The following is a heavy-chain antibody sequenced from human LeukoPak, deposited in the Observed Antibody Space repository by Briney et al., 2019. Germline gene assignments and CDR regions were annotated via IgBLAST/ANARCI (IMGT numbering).Heavy chain of an antibody. J-gene: IGHJ6*04. CDR3: ARKAYGLDV. Sequence: GGSLRLSCAPSGFTFSSYWMSWVRQDPGKGLEWVANIKQDGSEKYYVDSVKGRFTISRDNAKNSLYLQMNSLRAEDTAVYYWARKAYGLDVWGKGTTGTVSS. V-gene: IGHV3-7*03. CDR1: GFTFSSYW. CDR2: IKQDGSEK.